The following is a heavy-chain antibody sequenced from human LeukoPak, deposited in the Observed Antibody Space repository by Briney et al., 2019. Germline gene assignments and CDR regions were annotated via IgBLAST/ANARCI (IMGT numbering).Heavy chain of an antibody. CDR3: ARGPTSPRITIFGVEYGMDV. Sequence: SETLSLTCAVYGGSFSGYYWSWIRQPPGKGLEWIGETNHSGSTNYNPSLKSRVTISVDTSKNQFSLKLSSVTAADTAVYYCARGPTSPRITIFGVEYGMDVWGQGTTVTVSS. CDR1: GGSFSGYY. CDR2: TNHSGST. D-gene: IGHD3-3*01. V-gene: IGHV4-34*01. J-gene: IGHJ6*02.